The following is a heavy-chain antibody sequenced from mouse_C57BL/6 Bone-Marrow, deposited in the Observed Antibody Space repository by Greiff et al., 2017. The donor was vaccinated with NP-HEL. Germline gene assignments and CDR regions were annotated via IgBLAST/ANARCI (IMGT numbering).Heavy chain of an antibody. J-gene: IGHJ3*01. V-gene: IGHV1-4*01. CDR2: INPSSGYT. Sequence: VKLQESGAELARPGASVKMSCKASGYTFTSYTMHWVKQRPGQGLEWIGYINPSSGYTKYNQKFKDKATLTADKSSSTAYMQLSSLTSEDSAVYYCASGGYYDGFAYWGQGTLVTVSA. D-gene: IGHD2-4*01. CDR1: GYTFTSYT. CDR3: ASGGYYDGFAY.